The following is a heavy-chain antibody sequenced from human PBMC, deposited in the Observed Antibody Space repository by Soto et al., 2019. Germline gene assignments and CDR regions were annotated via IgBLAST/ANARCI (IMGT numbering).Heavy chain of an antibody. CDR2: FDPEDGGT. Sequence: ASVKVSCKVSGYTLTELSMHWVRQAPGKGLEWMGGFDPEDGGTIYAQKFQGRVTMTEDTSTDTAYMELSSLRSEDTAVYYCATSTKYCSGGSCYSYWFDPWGQGTLVTVSS. V-gene: IGHV1-24*01. D-gene: IGHD2-15*01. CDR3: ATSTKYCSGGSCYSYWFDP. CDR1: GYTLTELS. J-gene: IGHJ5*02.